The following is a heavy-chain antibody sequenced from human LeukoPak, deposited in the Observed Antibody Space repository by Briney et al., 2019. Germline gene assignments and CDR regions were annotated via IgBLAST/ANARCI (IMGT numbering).Heavy chain of an antibody. CDR3: ARSRYGSGTHPHYFDY. CDR1: GGAISSYF. Sequence: PSETLSLTCTVSGGAISSYFWSWIRQPPGKGLEWIAYFYYSGSTNYNPSLKSRVTISGDTSKNQFSLKPTSVTAADTAVYYCARSRYGSGTHPHYFDYWGQGTLVTVSS. J-gene: IGHJ4*02. D-gene: IGHD3-10*01. V-gene: IGHV4-59*08. CDR2: FYYSGST.